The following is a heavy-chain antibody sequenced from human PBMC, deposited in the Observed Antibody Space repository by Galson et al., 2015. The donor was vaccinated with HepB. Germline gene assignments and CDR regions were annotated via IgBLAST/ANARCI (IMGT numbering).Heavy chain of an antibody. J-gene: IGHJ4*02. D-gene: IGHD6-13*01. CDR3: ARDRIAAAAPDFDY. CDR1: GYTFTSYY. Sequence: SVKVSCKASGYTFTSYYMHWVRQAPGQGLEWMGIINPSGGSTSYAQKFQGRVTMTRDTSISTAYMELSRLRSDDTAVYYCARDRIAAAAPDFDYWGQGTLVTVSS. V-gene: IGHV1-46*01. CDR2: INPSGGST.